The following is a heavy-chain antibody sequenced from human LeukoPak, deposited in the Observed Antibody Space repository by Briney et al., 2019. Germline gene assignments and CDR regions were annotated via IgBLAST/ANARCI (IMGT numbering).Heavy chain of an antibody. D-gene: IGHD3-10*01. V-gene: IGHV3-53*01. CDR2: IYSGGNT. Sequence: GGSLRLSCEASGFTVSNNYMSWVRQAPGKGLEWVSVIYSGGNTYYADSVKGRFTISRDNSKNTLYLQMNSLRAEDTAVYYCARAKGRGYWYFDLWGRGTLVTVSS. CDR3: ARAKGRGYWYFDL. CDR1: GFTVSNNY. J-gene: IGHJ2*01.